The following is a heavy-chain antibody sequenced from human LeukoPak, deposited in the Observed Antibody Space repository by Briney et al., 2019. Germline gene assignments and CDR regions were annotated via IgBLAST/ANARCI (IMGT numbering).Heavy chain of an antibody. D-gene: IGHD3-22*01. CDR3: ARDMGYYDSSGSFDY. V-gene: IGHV3-21*01. J-gene: IGHJ4*02. Sequence: RGSLRLSCAASGFTFSSYSMNWVRQAPGKGLEWVSSISSSSSYIYYADSVKGRFTISRDNAKNSLYLQMNSLRAEDTAVYYCARDMGYYDSSGSFDYWGQGTLVTVSS. CDR2: ISSSSSYI. CDR1: GFTFSSYS.